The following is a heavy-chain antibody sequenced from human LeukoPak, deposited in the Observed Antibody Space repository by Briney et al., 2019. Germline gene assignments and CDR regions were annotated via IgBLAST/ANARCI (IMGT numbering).Heavy chain of an antibody. J-gene: IGHJ6*03. V-gene: IGHV3-23*01. CDR1: GFTFSSYTFSTYA. Sequence: GGSLRLSCAASGFTFSSYTFSTYAMSWVRQAPGKGLEWVSAVSGSGVSTYYADSVKGRITISRDNSKNTLYLHMNGLRAEDTAVYYCAKGVEDSGIYYYYYMDVWGKGTTVTVSS. CDR3: AKGVEDSGIYYYYYMDV. D-gene: IGHD2-15*01. CDR2: VSGSGVST.